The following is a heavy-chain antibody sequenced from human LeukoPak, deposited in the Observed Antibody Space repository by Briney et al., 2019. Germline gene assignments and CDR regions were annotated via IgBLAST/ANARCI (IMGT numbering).Heavy chain of an antibody. D-gene: IGHD6-13*01. CDR3: ARPPYSSSWYYFDY. V-gene: IGHV4-39*01. Sequence: SETLSLTCTVSGGSISSSSYYWGWIRQPPGKGLEWIGSIYYSGSTYYNPSLKSRVTISVDTSKNQLSLKLSSVTAADTAVYYCARPPYSSSWYYFDYWGQGTLVTVSS. CDR1: GGSISSSSYY. CDR2: IYYSGST. J-gene: IGHJ4*02.